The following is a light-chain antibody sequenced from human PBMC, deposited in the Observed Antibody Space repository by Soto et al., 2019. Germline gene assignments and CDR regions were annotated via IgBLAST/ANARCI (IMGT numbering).Light chain of an antibody. Sequence: QSALTQPPSASGSPGQSVTISCTGTSSDVGGFNYVSWYQQHPGKAPKLIIFEVIKRPSGVPDRFSGSKSGNTASLTVSGLQAEDEADYYCSSYVAGNTVVFGGGTKVTVL. CDR3: SSYVAGNTVV. CDR2: EVI. CDR1: SSDVGGFNY. V-gene: IGLV2-8*01. J-gene: IGLJ2*01.